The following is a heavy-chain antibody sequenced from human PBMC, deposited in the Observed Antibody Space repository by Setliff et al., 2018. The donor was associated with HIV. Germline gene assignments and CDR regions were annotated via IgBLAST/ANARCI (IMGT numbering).Heavy chain of an antibody. D-gene: IGHD3-9*01. J-gene: IGHJ4*02. Sequence: PSETLSLTCTVPGGSINRSNYYWGWIRQPPGKGLEWIGTISYTGSTYYDPSLKSRVTISLDTSKNQFFLKLSSVNAPDTAIYYCARQTWEYYETLTGYYRSPKNFDSWGQGTLVTVSS. CDR1: GGSINRSNYY. CDR2: ISYTGST. V-gene: IGHV4-39*01. CDR3: ARQTWEYYETLTGYYRSPKNFDS.